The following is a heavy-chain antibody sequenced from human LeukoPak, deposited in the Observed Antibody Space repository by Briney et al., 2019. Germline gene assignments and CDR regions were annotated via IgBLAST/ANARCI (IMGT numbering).Heavy chain of an antibody. J-gene: IGHJ5*01. Sequence: PGGSLRLSCVASGFSFGNYAMSWVRQPPGKGLQWVSQISGTGGATWYAGFARDRFTISRGISKKTLYLQMSGLRVEDTAMYYCVKDPRDTYGTNWFVSWGQGTLLIVSS. V-gene: IGHV3-23*01. D-gene: IGHD2-21*01. CDR2: ISGTGGAT. CDR1: GFSFGNYA. CDR3: VKDPRDTYGTNWFVS.